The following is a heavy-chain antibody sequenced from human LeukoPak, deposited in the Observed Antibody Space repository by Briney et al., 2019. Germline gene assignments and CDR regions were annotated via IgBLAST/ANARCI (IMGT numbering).Heavy chain of an antibody. J-gene: IGHJ4*02. CDR1: GFTFSTYA. CDR2: INSNGDEI. Sequence: PGGSLRLSCAASGFTFSTYAMTWVRQAPGKGLEWVSGINSNGDEIYYADSVRGRFTISRDNSNNALYLQTSSLRAEDTAVYYCARASTTVPNLLDHWGRGTLVTVSS. CDR3: ARASTTVPNLLDH. V-gene: IGHV3-23*01. D-gene: IGHD4-17*01.